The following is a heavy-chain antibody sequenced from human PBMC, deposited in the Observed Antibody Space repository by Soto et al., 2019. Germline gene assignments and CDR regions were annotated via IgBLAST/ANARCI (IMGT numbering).Heavy chain of an antibody. CDR2: INHSGST. J-gene: IGHJ5*02. CDR3: ARLTPRIPAAAGWFDP. CDR1: GGSFSGYY. D-gene: IGHD2-2*01. Sequence: SETLSLTCAVYGGSFSGYYWSWIRQPPGKGLEWIGEINHSGSTNYNPSLKSRVTISLDTSNNQFSLKLSSVTAADTAVYFCARLTPRIPAAAGWFDPWGQGTLVTVSS. V-gene: IGHV4-34*01.